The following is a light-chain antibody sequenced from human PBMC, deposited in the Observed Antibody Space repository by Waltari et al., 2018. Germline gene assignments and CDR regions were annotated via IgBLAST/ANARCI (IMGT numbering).Light chain of an antibody. V-gene: IGLV2-8*01. CDR2: EVS. CDR1: SSDVGGYNY. Sequence: QSALTQPPSASGSPGQSVTISCTGTSSDVGGYNYVSWYQQHPGKAPKLMIYEVSKRPSGFPDRFSGSKSGITASLTVSGLQAEDEADYYCSSYAGSNNVVFGGGTKLTVL. CDR3: SSYAGSNNVV. J-gene: IGLJ2*01.